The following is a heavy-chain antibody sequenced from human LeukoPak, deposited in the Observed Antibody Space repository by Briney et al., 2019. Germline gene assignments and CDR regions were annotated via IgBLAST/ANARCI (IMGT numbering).Heavy chain of an antibody. V-gene: IGHV1-46*01. CDR1: GYTFTSYS. Sequence: ASVKVSCKASGYTFTSYSIHWVRQAPGQGLEWMGIINPSGGSTTYTQKFQGRVTMTRDTSTSTVYMKLSILRSEDTAVYYCARGSRWPAWGQGTPVTVSS. J-gene: IGHJ4*02. D-gene: IGHD5-24*01. CDR2: INPSGGST. CDR3: ARGSRWPA.